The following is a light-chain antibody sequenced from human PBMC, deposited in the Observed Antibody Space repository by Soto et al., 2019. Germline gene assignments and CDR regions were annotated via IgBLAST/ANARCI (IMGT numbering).Light chain of an antibody. CDR3: QQYSSSPYT. V-gene: IGKV3-20*01. J-gene: IGKJ2*01. Sequence: EIVLTQSPGTLSLSPGERATLSCRAIHSVGNSLAWYQQKPGQTPRLLVHSVSTRAIGIPDRFSGSGSGTDFTLTISRLEPEDFAVYYCQQYSSSPYTFGQGTKLEIK. CDR1: HSVGNS. CDR2: SVS.